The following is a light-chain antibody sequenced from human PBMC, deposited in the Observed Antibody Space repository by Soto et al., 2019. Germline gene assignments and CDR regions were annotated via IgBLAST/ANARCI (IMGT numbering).Light chain of an antibody. V-gene: IGKV1-17*03. CDR3: LQHRSYPWT. Sequence: DTQMTQSPFAMSASVGDRVTITCRASQGIDNYLAWYQQKPGKAPKRLIYAASRLQSGVPSRFSGSGSGTEFTLTISSLQPEDFATHYCLQHRSYPWTFGQGTKVDIK. CDR1: QGIDNY. CDR2: AAS. J-gene: IGKJ1*01.